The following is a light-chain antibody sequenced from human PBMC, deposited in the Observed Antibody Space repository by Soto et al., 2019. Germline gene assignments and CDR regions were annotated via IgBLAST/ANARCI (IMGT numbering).Light chain of an antibody. CDR2: DVS. V-gene: IGKV1-5*01. J-gene: IGKJ1*01. CDR3: QQYNRYWT. CDR1: QSLDDC. Sequence: DIQMTQSPSTLSVSVGDRVTITCRGSQSLDDCLAWYQQTPGKAPKILIYDVSSLESGVPSRFSGSGSETEFTLTISSLFPDDFATDYCQQYNRYWTFGQGTKVDIK.